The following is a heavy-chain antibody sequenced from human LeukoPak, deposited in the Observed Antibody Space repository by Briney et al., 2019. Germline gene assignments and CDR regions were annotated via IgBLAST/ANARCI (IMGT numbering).Heavy chain of an antibody. CDR1: GFTFSSYG. CDR3: AFSSSTPDYYYYMDV. J-gene: IGHJ6*03. V-gene: IGHV3-30*02. CDR2: IRYDGSNK. Sequence: GGSLRFSCAASGFTFSSYGMHWVRQAPGKGLEWVAFIRYDGSNKYYADSVKGRFTISRDNSKNTLYLQMNSLRAEDTAVYYCAFSSSTPDYYYYMDVWGKGTTVTVSS. D-gene: IGHD6-6*01.